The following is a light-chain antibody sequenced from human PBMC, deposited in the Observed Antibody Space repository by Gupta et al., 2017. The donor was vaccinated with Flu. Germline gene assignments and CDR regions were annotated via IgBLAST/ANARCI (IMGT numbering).Light chain of an antibody. CDR2: ENN. CDR1: SSNIESNY. Sequence: SDLTQPPSLSAAPGQRVTISCSGSSSNIESNYVSWYQHHPGTAPKLLIYENNQRTSGIPDRCSGSKCGTSATLAIAGLQTGEEAVYYCETWDNTLSSGVFGGGTTLTVL. J-gene: IGLJ2*01. V-gene: IGLV1-51*01. CDR3: ETWDNTLSSGV.